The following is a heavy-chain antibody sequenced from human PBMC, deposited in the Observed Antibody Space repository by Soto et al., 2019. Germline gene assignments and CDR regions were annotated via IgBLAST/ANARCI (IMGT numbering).Heavy chain of an antibody. CDR1: GDSLGNYS. D-gene: IGHD3-9*01. CDR3: ARADYEILTESYAVDI. Sequence: QVQLQESGPGLVKPSETLSLTCTVSGDSLGNYSWFWIRQPAGKGLGWICRVSSSGNTKANPTLRSRTTMSIDTSKNQCSLRLRSVTAADTEVYYCARADYEILTESYAVDIW. J-gene: IGHJ3*02. V-gene: IGHV4-4*07. CDR2: VSSSGNT.